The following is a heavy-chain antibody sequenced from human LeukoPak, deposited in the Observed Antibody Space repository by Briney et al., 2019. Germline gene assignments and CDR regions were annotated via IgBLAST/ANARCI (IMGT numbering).Heavy chain of an antibody. D-gene: IGHD6-13*01. Sequence: GGSLRLSCAASGFTFSSYWMSWVRQAPGKGLEGVANIKQDGSEKYYVDSVKGRFTISRDNAKNSLYLQMNSLRAEDTAVYYCARVSSSSWWALDYWGQGTLVTVSS. CDR1: GFTFSSYW. CDR3: ARVSSSSWWALDY. CDR2: IKQDGSEK. J-gene: IGHJ4*02. V-gene: IGHV3-7*01.